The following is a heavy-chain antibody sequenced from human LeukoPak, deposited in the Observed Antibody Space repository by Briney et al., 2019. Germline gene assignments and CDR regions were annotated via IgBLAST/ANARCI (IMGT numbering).Heavy chain of an antibody. D-gene: IGHD6-13*01. J-gene: IGHJ4*02. CDR3: AKELYSTTWYDY. V-gene: IGHV3-30*18. Sequence: GGSLRLSCAASGFTFSSYGMHWVRQAPGKGLEWVAVISYDGSDKYYADFVKGRFAISRDNSKNTLYLQMNSLRGEDTAVYFCAKELYSTTWYDYWGQATLVAVSS. CDR2: ISYDGSDK. CDR1: GFTFSSYG.